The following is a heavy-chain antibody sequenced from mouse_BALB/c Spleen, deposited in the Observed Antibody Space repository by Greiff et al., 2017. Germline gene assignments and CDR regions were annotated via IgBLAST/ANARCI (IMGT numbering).Heavy chain of an antibody. D-gene: IGHD2-3*01. CDR1: GFTFSSYG. Sequence: EVKLVESGGGLVQPGGSLKLSFAASGFTFSSYGMSWVRQTPDKRLELVATINSNGGSTYYPDSVKGRFTISRDNAKNTLYLQMSSLKSEDTAMYYCASDGYYLFDYWGQGTTLTVSS. J-gene: IGHJ2*01. V-gene: IGHV5-6-3*01. CDR3: ASDGYYLFDY. CDR2: INSNGGST.